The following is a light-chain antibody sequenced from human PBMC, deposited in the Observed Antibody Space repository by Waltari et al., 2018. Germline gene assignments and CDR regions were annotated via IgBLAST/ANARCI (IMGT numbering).Light chain of an antibody. CDR2: EVT. J-gene: IGLJ2*01. Sequence: QSALTQPASLSGSPGQSLTISCTGASSDVDGYNYVSWYQHHPGKAPKLMIYEVTNRPSGVSNRFSGSRSGNTASLTISGLQAEDEADYYCTSYISSSIVIFGGGTKLTGL. CDR3: TSYISSSIVI. CDR1: SSDVDGYNY. V-gene: IGLV2-14*01.